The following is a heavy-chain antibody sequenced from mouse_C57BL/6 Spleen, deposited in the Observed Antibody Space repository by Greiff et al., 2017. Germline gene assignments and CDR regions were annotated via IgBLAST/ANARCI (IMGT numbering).Heavy chain of an antibody. CDR1: GYTFTSYW. J-gene: IGHJ4*01. CDR3: ARTGGYDDYAMDY. D-gene: IGHD2-2*01. CDR2: IHPNSGST. V-gene: IGHV1-64*01. Sequence: VQLQQPGAELVKPGASVKLSCKASGYTFTSYWMHWVKQRPGQGLEWIGMIHPNSGSTNYNEKFKSKATLTVDKSSSTAYMQLSSLTSEDSAVYYCARTGGYDDYAMDYGGQGTSVTVSS.